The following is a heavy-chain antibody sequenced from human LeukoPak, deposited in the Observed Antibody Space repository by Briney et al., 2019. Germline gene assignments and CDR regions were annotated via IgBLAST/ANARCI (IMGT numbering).Heavy chain of an antibody. D-gene: IGHD3/OR15-3a*01. V-gene: IGHV3-30*19. J-gene: IGHJ3*02. CDR1: GFIFNNFG. CDR2: ISYDGSNK. Sequence: GGSLRLSCAASGFIFNNFGMHWVRQAPGKGLEWVAVISYDGSNKYYADSVKGRFTISRDNSKNTLYLQMNSLRAEDTAVYYCATGGGLGDAFDIWGQGTMVTVSS. CDR3: ATGGGLGDAFDI.